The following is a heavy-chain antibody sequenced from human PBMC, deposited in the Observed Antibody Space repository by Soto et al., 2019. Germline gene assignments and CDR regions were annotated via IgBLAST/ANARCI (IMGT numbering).Heavy chain of an antibody. V-gene: IGHV2-70*01. J-gene: IGHJ4*02. CDR2: IDWDDDK. CDR1: GFSLSTSGMS. CDR3: ARMWSTVTTLDYFDY. D-gene: IGHD4-17*01. Sequence: SGPTLVKPTQTLTLTCTFSGFSLSTSGMSVSWIRQPPGKALEWLALIDWDDDKYYSTSLKTRLTISKDTSKNQVVLTMTNMDPVDTGTYYCARMWSTVTTLDYFDYWGQGTLVTVSS.